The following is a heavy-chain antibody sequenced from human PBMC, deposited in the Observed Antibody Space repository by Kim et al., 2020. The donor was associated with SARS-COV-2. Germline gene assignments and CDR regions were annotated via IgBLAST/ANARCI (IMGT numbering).Heavy chain of an antibody. CDR2: IIPILGTA. J-gene: IGHJ6*02. V-gene: IGHV1-69*13. CDR3: ARAPRPRGKFGLDV. CDR1: GGTISNNA. Sequence: SVKVSCKASGGTISNNAISWVRQAPGQGLEWMGGIIPILGTANYAQRVQGRVTITADELTSTVYMELSSLKSEDTAVYFCARAPRPRGKFGLDVWGQGTTVTVSS. D-gene: IGHD3-16*01.